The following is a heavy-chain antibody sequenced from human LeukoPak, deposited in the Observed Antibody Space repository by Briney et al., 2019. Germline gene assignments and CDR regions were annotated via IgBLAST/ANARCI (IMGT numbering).Heavy chain of an antibody. J-gene: IGHJ4*02. CDR1: GFTFSSYS. V-gene: IGHV3-48*04. Sequence: EPGGSLRLSCAASGFTFSSYSMNWVRQAPGKGLEWVSYISSSSSTIYYADSVKGRFTISRDNAKNSLYLQMNSLRAEDTAVYYCARGYCSGGSCSQTNYFDYWGQGTLVTVSS. CDR2: ISSSSSTI. D-gene: IGHD2-15*01. CDR3: ARGYCSGGSCSQTNYFDY.